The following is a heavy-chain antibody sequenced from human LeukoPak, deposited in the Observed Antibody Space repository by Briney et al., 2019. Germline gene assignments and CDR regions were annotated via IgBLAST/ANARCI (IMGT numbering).Heavy chain of an antibody. CDR1: GYSISSGYY. V-gene: IGHV4-38-2*02. J-gene: IGHJ4*02. Sequence: SETLSLTCAVSGYSISSGYYWGWIRQPPGKGLEWIGSIYHSGSTYHNPSLKRRVTISVDTSKNQFSLKLSSVTAADTAVYYCARDNYDILTGYDYWGQGTLVTVSS. D-gene: IGHD3-9*01. CDR2: IYHSGST. CDR3: ARDNYDILTGYDY.